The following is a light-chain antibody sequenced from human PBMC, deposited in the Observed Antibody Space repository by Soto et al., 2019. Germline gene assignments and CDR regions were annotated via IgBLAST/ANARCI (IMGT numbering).Light chain of an antibody. CDR3: ASYTTSSTYV. Sequence: QSVLNQPASVSGAPGQSIAISCTGTNSDVGGYSYVSWYQQQPGKAPKLVISDVSNRPSGVSDRFSGSKSGNTASLTISGLQTEDEADYYCASYTTSSTYVFGTGTKVTVL. CDR1: NSDVGGYSY. J-gene: IGLJ1*01. V-gene: IGLV2-14*01. CDR2: DVS.